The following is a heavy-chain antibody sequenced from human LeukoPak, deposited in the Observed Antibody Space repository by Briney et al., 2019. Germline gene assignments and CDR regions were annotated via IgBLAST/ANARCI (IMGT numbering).Heavy chain of an antibody. V-gene: IGHV1-46*01. CDR1: GYTFTSYY. J-gene: IGHJ4*02. D-gene: IGHD6-13*01. CDR3: ARAPTSSSSFDY. CDR2: INPSGGST. Sequence: ASVKVSCKASGYTFTSYYMHWVRQAPGQGLEWMGIINPSGGSTSYAQEFQGRVTMTRDMSTSTVYMELSSLRSEDTAVSYCARAPTSSSSFDYWGQGTLVTVSS.